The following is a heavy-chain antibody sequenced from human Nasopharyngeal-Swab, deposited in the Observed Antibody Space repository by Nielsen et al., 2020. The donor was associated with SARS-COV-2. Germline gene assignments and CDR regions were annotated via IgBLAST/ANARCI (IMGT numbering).Heavy chain of an antibody. Sequence: ASVKVSCKASGCTFTGYYMHWVRQAPGQGLEWMGRINPDRGGTNYAQKLQGRVTMSRDTSISTAYMELSRLRSDDTAVYYCAGGGYCSGGSCYSFDAFDIWGQGTMVTVSS. V-gene: IGHV1-2*06. CDR3: AGGGYCSGGSCYSFDAFDI. J-gene: IGHJ3*02. CDR1: GCTFTGYY. D-gene: IGHD2-15*01. CDR2: INPDRGGT.